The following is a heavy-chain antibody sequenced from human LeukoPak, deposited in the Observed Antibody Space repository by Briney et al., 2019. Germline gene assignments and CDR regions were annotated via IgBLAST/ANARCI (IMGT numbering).Heavy chain of an antibody. CDR1: GFTLSSYG. V-gene: IGHV3-33*06. J-gene: IGHJ4*02. CDR3: AKLALDYRDMDGDDY. CDR2: IWYDGSNK. Sequence: PGGSLRLSCAASGFTLSSYGMHWVRQAPGKGLEWVAVIWYDGSNKYYADSVKGRFTISRDNSKNTLYLQMNSLRAEDTAVYYCAKLALDYRDMDGDDYWRQGTLVTVSS. D-gene: IGHD2-21*01.